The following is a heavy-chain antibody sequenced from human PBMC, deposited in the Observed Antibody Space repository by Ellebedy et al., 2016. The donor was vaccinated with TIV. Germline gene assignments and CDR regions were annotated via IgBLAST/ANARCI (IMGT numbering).Heavy chain of an antibody. Sequence: MPSETLSLTCTVSGGSINSDYWSWIRQPPGKGLEWIGYIYYNGNTRYNPSLEGRVTISVDTSKNQFSLRLSSVTAADPAVYYCARLYGSGSPDDYWGQGTLVTVSS. D-gene: IGHD3-10*01. V-gene: IGHV4-59*08. J-gene: IGHJ4*02. CDR1: GGSINSDY. CDR3: ARLYGSGSPDDY. CDR2: IYYNGNT.